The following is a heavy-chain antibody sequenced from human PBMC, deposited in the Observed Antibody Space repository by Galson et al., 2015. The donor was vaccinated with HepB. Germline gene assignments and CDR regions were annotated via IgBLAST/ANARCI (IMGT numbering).Heavy chain of an antibody. J-gene: IGHJ6*02. CDR1: GFTFSSYG. V-gene: IGHV3-30*18. CDR2: ISYDGSNK. CDR3: AKDRVIYWRFLEWTRYGGYGMDV. Sequence: SLRLSCAASGFTFSSYGMHWVRQAPGKGLEWVAVISYDGSNKYYADSVKGRFTISRDNSKNTLYLQMNSLRAEDTAVYYCAKDRVIYWRFLEWTRYGGYGMDVWGQGTTVTVSS. D-gene: IGHD3-3*01.